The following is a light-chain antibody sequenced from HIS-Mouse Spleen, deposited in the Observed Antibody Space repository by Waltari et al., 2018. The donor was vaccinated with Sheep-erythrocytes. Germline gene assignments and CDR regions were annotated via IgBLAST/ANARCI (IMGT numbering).Light chain of an antibody. Sequence: DILMTQSPDSLAVSLVEMATINCKSSQSVLYSSKNKNYLAWYQHKPGQPRKRHMYWASTRECGVPVRVSGSGSGTDYTHTISSLQAEDVAVYYCHQYYSTLTFGGGTKVEIK. CDR1: QSVLYSSKNKNY. J-gene: IGKJ4*01. V-gene: IGKV4-1*01. CDR2: WAS. CDR3: HQYYSTLT.